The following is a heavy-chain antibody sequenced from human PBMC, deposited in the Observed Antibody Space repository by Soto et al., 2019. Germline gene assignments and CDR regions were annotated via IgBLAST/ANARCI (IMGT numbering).Heavy chain of an antibody. CDR2: IFSNDEK. CDR3: ARIAPYDFWGGYYTGTYFFDY. CDR1: GFSLSNARMG. D-gene: IGHD3-3*01. Sequence: SGPTLVNPTETLTLTCTVSGFSLSNARMGVSWIRQPPGKALEWFAHIFSNDEKSSSTSLKSRLTISKDTSKSQVVLTMTNMDPVDTATYYCARIAPYDFWGGYYTGTYFFDYWGQGTLVTVSS. J-gene: IGHJ4*02. V-gene: IGHV2-26*01.